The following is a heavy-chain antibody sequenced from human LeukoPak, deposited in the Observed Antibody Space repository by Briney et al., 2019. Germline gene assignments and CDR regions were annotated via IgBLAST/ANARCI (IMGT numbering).Heavy chain of an antibody. CDR1: GGSISSSSYY. Sequence: SETLSLTCTVSGGSISSSSYYWGWISQPPGKGLERIGSIYYSGSTYYNPSLKSRVTISVDTSKNQFSLKLSSVTAADTAVYYCARNPHLIWFDPWGQGTLVTVSS. J-gene: IGHJ5*02. CDR3: ARNPHLIWFDP. V-gene: IGHV4-39*01. CDR2: IYYSGST.